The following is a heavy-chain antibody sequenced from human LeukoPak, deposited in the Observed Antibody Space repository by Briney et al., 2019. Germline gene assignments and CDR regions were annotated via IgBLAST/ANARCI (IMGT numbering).Heavy chain of an antibody. J-gene: IGHJ5*02. CDR1: GGSINYYY. Sequence: PSETLSLTCTVSGGSINYYYWMWIRQPPGKGLEWIGYIYYSGGTHYNPSLKSRVTMLVDTSKNQFSLKLTAVTAADTAVYYCAREAQLWSSSDWFDPWGQGTLVTVSS. D-gene: IGHD5-18*01. CDR3: AREAQLWSSSDWFDP. V-gene: IGHV4-59*01. CDR2: IYYSGGT.